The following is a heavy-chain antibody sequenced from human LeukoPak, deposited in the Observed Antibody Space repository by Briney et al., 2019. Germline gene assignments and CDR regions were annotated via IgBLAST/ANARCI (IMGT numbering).Heavy chain of an antibody. J-gene: IGHJ4*02. CDR2: ISWNSGSI. D-gene: IGHD4/OR15-4a*01. CDR1: GFTFDDYA. CDR3: ARRAGAYSHPYDY. Sequence: GGSLRLSCAASGFTFDDYAMHWVRQAPGKGLEWVSGISWNSGSIGYADSVKGRFAISRDNSKNTLYLQMNSLRAEDTAVYYCARRAGAYSHPYDYWGQGTLVTVSS. V-gene: IGHV3-9*01.